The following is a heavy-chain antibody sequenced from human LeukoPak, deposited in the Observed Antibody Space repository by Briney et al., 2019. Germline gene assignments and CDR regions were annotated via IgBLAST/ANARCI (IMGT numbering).Heavy chain of an antibody. Sequence: SETLSLTCAVYGGSFSGYYWSWIRQPPGKGLEWIGEINHSGSTNYNPSLKSRVTISVDTSKNQFSLKLSSVTAADTAVYYCARLLLTGYPHGAFDIWGQGTMATVSS. V-gene: IGHV4-34*01. CDR3: ARLLLTGYPHGAFDI. J-gene: IGHJ3*02. CDR2: INHSGST. CDR1: GGSFSGYY. D-gene: IGHD3-9*01.